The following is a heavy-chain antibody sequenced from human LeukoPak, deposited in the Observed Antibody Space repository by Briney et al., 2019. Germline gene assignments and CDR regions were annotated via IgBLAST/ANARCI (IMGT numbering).Heavy chain of an antibody. D-gene: IGHD3-22*01. CDR2: MNPNSGNT. CDR1: GYTFINYG. Sequence: ASVKVSCKASGYTFINYGISWVRQAPGQGVEWMGWMNPNSGNTGYAQKFQGRVTITRNASISTAYMELSRLRSDDTAVYYCARGLATYDSSGYTAFDIWGQGTMVTVSS. CDR3: ARGLATYDSSGYTAFDI. J-gene: IGHJ3*02. V-gene: IGHV1-8*03.